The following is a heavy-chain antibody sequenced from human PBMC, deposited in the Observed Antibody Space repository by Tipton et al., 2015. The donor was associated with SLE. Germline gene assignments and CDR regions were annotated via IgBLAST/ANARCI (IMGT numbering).Heavy chain of an antibody. D-gene: IGHD5-24*01. Sequence: QLVQSGAEVKKPGESLKISCKGSGYIFPVYWIGWVRQMPGKGLEWMGIIYPGDSDTRYSPSFQGQVTISADKSSNTAYLQWSSLKASDTALYYCGRRGMATSYFDYWGQGTLVTVSS. CDR3: GRRGMATSYFDY. V-gene: IGHV5-51*03. CDR2: IYPGDSDT. J-gene: IGHJ4*02. CDR1: GYIFPVYW.